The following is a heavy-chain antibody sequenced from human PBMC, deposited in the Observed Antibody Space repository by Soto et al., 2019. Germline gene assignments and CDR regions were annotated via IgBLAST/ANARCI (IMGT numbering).Heavy chain of an antibody. V-gene: IGHV4-34*02. D-gene: IGHD2-21*02. CDR3: ARATESAGVCYL. CDR2: INHSGSA. CDR1: GGSLSGYY. J-gene: IGHJ4*02. Sequence: QVQLQQWGAGVLKPSETLSLTCAVYGGSLSGYYWIWIRQPPGKGLEWIGEINHSGSANYSPSLKCRMTISIDTSKNQFPLRLSSLTAADTAVYYCARATESAGVCYLWGQGPLVTVSS.